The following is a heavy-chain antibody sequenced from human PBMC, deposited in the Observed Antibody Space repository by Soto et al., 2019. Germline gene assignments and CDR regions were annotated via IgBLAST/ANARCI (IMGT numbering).Heavy chain of an antibody. V-gene: IGHV1-69*01. D-gene: IGHD6-13*01. CDR1: GGTFSSYG. CDR3: ARAHGSSWYNWFDP. J-gene: IGHJ5*02. CDR2: IIPLFGTT. Sequence: QVLLVQSGAEVQKPGSSVKVSCKASGGTFSSYGISWVRQTPGRGLEWMGGIIPLFGTTNYAQKFRGRVTVTADESTSTVYMELRSLSLEDTAVYYCARAHGSSWYNWFDPWGQGTLVTVSS.